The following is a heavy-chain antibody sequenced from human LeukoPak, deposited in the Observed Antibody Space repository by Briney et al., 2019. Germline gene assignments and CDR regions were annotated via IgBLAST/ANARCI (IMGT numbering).Heavy chain of an antibody. Sequence: GGSLRLSCAASGFSFSRYWMSWVRQAPGKGLECVANINEGGSEKYYVDSVKGRFTISRDNAKNSLYLQMNSLRVEDTAVYYCARDWWDNSGYYDYWGQGTLVTVSS. V-gene: IGHV3-7*01. CDR3: ARDWWDNSGYYDY. CDR2: INEGGSEK. J-gene: IGHJ4*02. D-gene: IGHD3-22*01. CDR1: GFSFSRYW.